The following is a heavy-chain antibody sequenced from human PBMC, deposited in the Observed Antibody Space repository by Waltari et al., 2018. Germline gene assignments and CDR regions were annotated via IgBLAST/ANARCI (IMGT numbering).Heavy chain of an antibody. Sequence: QLQLQESGPGLVKPSETLSLTCTVSGGSISSSSYYWGWIRQPPGKGLEWIGGIYYSGRTYYNPSLKSRVTISVDTSKNQFSLKLSSVTAADTAVYYCARAELSKYGDHGARFDYWGQGTLVTVSS. D-gene: IGHD4-17*01. V-gene: IGHV4-39*07. J-gene: IGHJ4*02. CDR3: ARAELSKYGDHGARFDY. CDR2: IYYSGRT. CDR1: GGSISSSSYY.